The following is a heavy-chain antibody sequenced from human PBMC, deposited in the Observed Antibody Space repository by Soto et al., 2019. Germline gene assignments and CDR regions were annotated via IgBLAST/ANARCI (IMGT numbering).Heavy chain of an antibody. Sequence: SETLSLTCTVSGGSISSGSFYWGWIRQSPEKGLEWIASLYYSGSAHYNPSLKSRVTISRDTSNNHFSLTVNSVTAADTAVYYCARITERTVFEYWAQRALVTVSS. V-gene: IGHV4-39*02. CDR2: LYYSGSA. CDR3: ARITERTVFEY. D-gene: IGHD1-20*01. CDR1: GGSISSGSFY. J-gene: IGHJ4*02.